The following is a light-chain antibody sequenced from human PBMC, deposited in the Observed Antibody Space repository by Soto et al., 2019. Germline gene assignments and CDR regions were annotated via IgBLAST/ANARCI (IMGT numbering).Light chain of an antibody. CDR3: SSYRSSSPLYV. CDR2: EVT. CDR1: SRDVGGYNY. Sequence: QAVVTQPASVSGSPGQSITISCTGTSRDVGGYNYVSWYQQHPGKAPKVMIYEVTNRPSGVSTRFSGSKSGNTASLTISGLQAEDEADYYCSSYRSSSPLYVFGSGTKLTVL. V-gene: IGLV2-14*01. J-gene: IGLJ1*01.